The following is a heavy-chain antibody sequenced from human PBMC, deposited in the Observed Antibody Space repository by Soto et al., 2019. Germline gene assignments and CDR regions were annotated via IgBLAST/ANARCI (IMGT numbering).Heavy chain of an antibody. D-gene: IGHD3-9*01. CDR1: GGSFSGYY. J-gene: IGHJ4*02. CDR2: INHSGST. V-gene: IGHV4-34*01. CDR3: ARGVVLRYFDWLLSFFDY. Sequence: SETLSLTCAVYGGSFSGYYWSWIRQPPGKGLEWIGEINHSGSTNYNPSLKSRVTISVDTSKNQFSLKLSSVTAADTAVYYCARGVVLRYFDWLLSFFDYWGQGTLVTVSS.